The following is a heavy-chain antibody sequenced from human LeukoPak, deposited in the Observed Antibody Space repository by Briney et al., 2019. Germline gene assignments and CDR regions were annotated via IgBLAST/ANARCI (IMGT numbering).Heavy chain of an antibody. Sequence: PSETLSLTCTVSGGPISSSSYYWGWIRQPTGKGLEWIGSIYYSGSTYYNPSLKRRVTISVDTSKNQFSLKLSSVTAADTAVYYCASAYYYDSSGNHYYFDYWGQGTLVTVSS. CDR2: IYYSGST. V-gene: IGHV4-39*01. D-gene: IGHD3-22*01. J-gene: IGHJ4*02. CDR1: GGPISSSSYY. CDR3: ASAYYYDSSGNHYYFDY.